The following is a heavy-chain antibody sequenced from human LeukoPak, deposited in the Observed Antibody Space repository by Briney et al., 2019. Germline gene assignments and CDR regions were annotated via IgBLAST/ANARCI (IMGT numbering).Heavy chain of an antibody. CDR1: GGSISSYY. CDR2: IYYSGST. J-gene: IGHJ3*02. CDR3: ARIPNSFIVGATQGAFDI. D-gene: IGHD1-26*01. V-gene: IGHV4-59*01. Sequence: PSETLSLTCTVSGGSISSYYWSWIRQPPGKGLEWIGYIYYSGSTNYNPSLKSRVTISVDTSKNQFSLKLSSVTAADTAVYYCARIPNSFIVGATQGAFDIWGQGTMVTVSS.